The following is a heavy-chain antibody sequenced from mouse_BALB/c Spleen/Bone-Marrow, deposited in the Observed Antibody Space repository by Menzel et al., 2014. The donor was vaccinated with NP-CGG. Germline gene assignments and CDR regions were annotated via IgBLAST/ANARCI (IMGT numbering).Heavy chain of an antibody. CDR3: ARRAFYALDY. CDR1: GFTFSTYY. J-gene: IGHJ4*01. Sequence: EVQLVESGGSLAKVGESLKLSCAASGFTFSTYYMSWVRQTPEKRLELVAAIYTNDGSTYYPDTVKGRFAISRDNAKNTLYLQMNSLKSEDTALYYCARRAFYALDYWGQGTSVTVSS. V-gene: IGHV5-6-2*01. CDR2: IYTNDGST.